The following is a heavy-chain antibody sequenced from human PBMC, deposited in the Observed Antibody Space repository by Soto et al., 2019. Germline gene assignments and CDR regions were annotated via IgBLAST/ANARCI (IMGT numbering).Heavy chain of an antibody. CDR3: ASHRDPGYSSSWFNS. CDR2: KYYTGTS. CDR1: GDSISSSTYY. Sequence: QLQLQESGPGLVKPSETLSLTCSVSGDSISSSTYYWGWIRQPPGKGLEWIGSKYYTGTSHYNPSLTSRVTISVDTSYNHFSLKVTSVTAADTAFYSCASHRDPGYSSSWFNSWGQGTLVIVSS. J-gene: IGHJ5*01. D-gene: IGHD6-13*01. V-gene: IGHV4-39*02.